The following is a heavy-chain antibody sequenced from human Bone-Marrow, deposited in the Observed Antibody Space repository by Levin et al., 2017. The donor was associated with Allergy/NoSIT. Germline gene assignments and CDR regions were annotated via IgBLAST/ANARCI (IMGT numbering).Heavy chain of an antibody. Sequence: GGSLRLSCAASGFNFSNYGMHWVRQAPGQGLEWVAVIWYDGSNKDYAESVKGRFTISRDNSKNTVDLQMNSLRAEDTAVYYCARDMRGTCDYWGQGTLITVSS. CDR1: GFNFSNYG. V-gene: IGHV3-33*01. CDR3: ARDMRGTCDY. J-gene: IGHJ4*02. CDR2: IWYDGSNK.